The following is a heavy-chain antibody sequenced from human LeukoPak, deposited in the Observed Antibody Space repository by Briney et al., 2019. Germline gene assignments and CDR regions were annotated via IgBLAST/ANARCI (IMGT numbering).Heavy chain of an antibody. CDR1: GFTFSSYG. CDR3: AKAGRDYGPLYNWFDP. Sequence: GGSLRLSCAASGFTFSSYGMSWVRQAPGKGLEWVSAISGSGGSTYYADSVKGRFTISRDNSKNTLYLQMNSLRAEDTAVYYCAKAGRDYGPLYNWFDPWGQGTLVTVSS. CDR2: ISGSGGST. V-gene: IGHV3-23*01. D-gene: IGHD3-16*01. J-gene: IGHJ5*02.